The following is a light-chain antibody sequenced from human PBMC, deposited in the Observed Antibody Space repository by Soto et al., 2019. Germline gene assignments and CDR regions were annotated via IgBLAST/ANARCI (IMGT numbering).Light chain of an antibody. J-gene: IGLJ2*01. CDR3: SSYTSSSTFVV. CDR1: SSDVGGYNY. Sequence: QSALTQPASVSGSPGQSITISCTGTSSDVGGYNYVSWYQQHPGKAPKLMIYEVSNRPSGVSNRFSGSKSGNTASLTISGLQAEDGADYYCSSYTSSSTFVVFGGGTKVTVL. CDR2: EVS. V-gene: IGLV2-14*01.